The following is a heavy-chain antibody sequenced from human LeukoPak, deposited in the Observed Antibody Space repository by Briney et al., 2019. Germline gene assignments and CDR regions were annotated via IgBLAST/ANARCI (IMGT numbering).Heavy chain of an antibody. V-gene: IGHV1-69*05. CDR2: IIPIFGTA. CDR1: GGTFSSYA. D-gene: IGHD5-24*01. Sequence: ASVKVSCKASGGTFSSYAISWVRQAPGQGLEWMGGIIPIFGTANYAQKFQGRVTITTDESTSTAYMELSSLRSEDTAVYYCATNERDGYNYGWYFELWSRGTLVTVSS. CDR3: ATNERDGYNYGWYFEL. J-gene: IGHJ2*01.